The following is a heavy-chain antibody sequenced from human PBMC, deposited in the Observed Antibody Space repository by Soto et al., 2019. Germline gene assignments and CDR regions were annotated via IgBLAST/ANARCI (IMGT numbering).Heavy chain of an antibody. CDR1: GYTFTSYG. Sequence: DSVKVSCKASGYTFTSYGISWVRQAPGQGLEWMGWISAYNGNTNYAQKLQGRVTMTTDTSTSTAYMELRSLRSDDTEVYYCAREYVVAPGRPYYFDYWCQANLVTVS. CDR2: ISAYNGNT. J-gene: IGHJ4*02. V-gene: IGHV1-18*01. D-gene: IGHD2-2*01. CDR3: AREYVVAPGRPYYFDY.